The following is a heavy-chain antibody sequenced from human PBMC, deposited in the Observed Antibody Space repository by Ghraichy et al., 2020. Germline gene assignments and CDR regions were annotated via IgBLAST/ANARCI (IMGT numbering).Heavy chain of an antibody. CDR2: IFYSGTT. D-gene: IGHD6-19*01. CDR1: DGSITSPNHH. V-gene: IGHV4-39*01. CDR3: VRHVISVYDSGWYGLGIIPE. Sequence: SETLSLTCSVSDGSITSPNHHWGWIRQPPGKGLEWLGAIFYSGTTSYNPSLRSRLTVSVDTYKDQFSLRLRSLTAADTAVYYCVRHVISVYDSGWYGLGIIPEWGQGALVSVSS. J-gene: IGHJ4*02.